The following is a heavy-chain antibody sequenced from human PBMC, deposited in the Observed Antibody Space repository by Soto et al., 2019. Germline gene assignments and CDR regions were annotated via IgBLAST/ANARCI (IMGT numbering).Heavy chain of an antibody. D-gene: IGHD5-12*01. J-gene: IGHJ5*02. Sequence: QTLSLTCAISGDSVSSNTASWNWIRQSPSRGLEWLGRTYFRSKWYNDYAVSVKSRIIINPDTSNNQFSLQPNSVTPEDTAVYFCAKGDNLGPKTGYAFDPWGQGIMVTVSS. CDR2: TYFRSKWYN. V-gene: IGHV6-1*01. CDR3: AKGDNLGPKTGYAFDP. CDR1: GDSVSSNTAS.